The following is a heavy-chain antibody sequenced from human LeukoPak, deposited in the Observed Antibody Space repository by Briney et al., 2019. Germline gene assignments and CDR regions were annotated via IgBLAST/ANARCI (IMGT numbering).Heavy chain of an antibody. J-gene: IGHJ4*02. CDR1: GGSISSYY. Sequence: SETLSLTCTVSGGSISSYYWSWIRQPPGKGLEWIGYIYYSGSTNYNPSLKSRVTISVDTSKNQFSLKLSSVTAADTAVYYCARDLWEGAAYWGQGTLVTVSS. V-gene: IGHV4-59*01. CDR3: ARDLWEGAAY. CDR2: IYYSGST. D-gene: IGHD1-26*01.